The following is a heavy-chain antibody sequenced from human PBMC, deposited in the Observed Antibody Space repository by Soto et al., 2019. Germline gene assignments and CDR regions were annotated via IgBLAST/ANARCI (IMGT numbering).Heavy chain of an antibody. CDR1: GGSISNYF. J-gene: IGHJ4*02. D-gene: IGHD3-3*01. CDR3: ARGGQDFWSGPFDY. Sequence: SETLSLTCTVSGGSISNYFCNWIRQPAGKGLEWIGRIDNSGSTNYNPSLKSRITMSADTSRNQFSLKLNSVTAADTAVYYCARGGQDFWSGPFDYWGQGALVTV. V-gene: IGHV4-4*07. CDR2: IDNSGST.